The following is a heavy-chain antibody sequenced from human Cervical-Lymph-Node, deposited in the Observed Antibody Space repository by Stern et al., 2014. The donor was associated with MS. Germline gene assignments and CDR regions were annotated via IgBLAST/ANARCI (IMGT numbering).Heavy chain of an antibody. CDR2: IWYDGSNK. CDR1: GFTFSSYG. V-gene: IGHV3-33*01. CDR3: ARDWGCSGGSCYPDYYYYYGMDV. J-gene: IGHJ6*02. D-gene: IGHD2-15*01. Sequence: ESGGGVVQPGRSLRLSCAASGFTFSSYGMHWVRQAPGKGLEWVAVIWYDGSNKYYADSVKGRFTISRDNSKNTLYLQMNSLRAEDTAVYYCARDWGCSGGSCYPDYYYYYGMDVWGQGTTVTVSS.